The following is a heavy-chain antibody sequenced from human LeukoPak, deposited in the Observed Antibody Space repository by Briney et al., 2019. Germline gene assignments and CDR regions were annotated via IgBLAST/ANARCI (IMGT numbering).Heavy chain of an antibody. CDR3: ARGDHWGSSYSDF. CDR2: IYYSGST. V-gene: IGHV4-59*01. D-gene: IGHD3-16*01. J-gene: IGHJ4*02. CDR1: GGSISSYY. Sequence: MSSETLSLTCTVSGGSISSYYWSWIRQPPGKGLEWIGYIYYSGSTNYNPSLKSRVTISVDTSMNQFSLKLSSVTAADTAVYYCARGDHWGSSYSDFWGQGTLVTVSS.